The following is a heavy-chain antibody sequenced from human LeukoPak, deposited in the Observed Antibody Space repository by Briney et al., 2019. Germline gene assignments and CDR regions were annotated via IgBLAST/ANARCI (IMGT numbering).Heavy chain of an antibody. CDR2: IYCGGSS. V-gene: IGHV4-34*01. Sequence: SETLSLTCAVYGGSFSGYYWSWIRQPPGKGLEWIGSIYCGGSSYYNPSLKSRVTISIDTSKNQFSLKLSSVTAADTAVYYCARGSYGDYVVVGYFDYWGQGTLVTVSS. J-gene: IGHJ4*02. D-gene: IGHD4-17*01. CDR3: ARGSYGDYVVVGYFDY. CDR1: GGSFSGYY.